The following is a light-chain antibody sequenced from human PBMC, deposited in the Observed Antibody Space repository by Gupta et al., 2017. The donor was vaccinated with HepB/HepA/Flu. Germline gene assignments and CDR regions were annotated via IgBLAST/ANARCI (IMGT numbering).Light chain of an antibody. V-gene: IGLV1-44*01. Sequence: SVLTQPPSASGTPGQRLTISCSGSSSNIGSNTVNWYQQLPGTAPKILIYSNDQRPSGVPDRFSGSKSGTSASLAISGLQSEDEADYYCAAWDDSLNGWVFGGGTKLTVL. J-gene: IGLJ3*02. CDR1: SSNIGSNT. CDR2: SND. CDR3: AAWDDSLNGWV.